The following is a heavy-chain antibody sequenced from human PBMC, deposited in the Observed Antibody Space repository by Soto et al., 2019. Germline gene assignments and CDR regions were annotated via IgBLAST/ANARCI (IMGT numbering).Heavy chain of an antibody. CDR1: GGSFSGYY. V-gene: IGHV4-34*01. CDR2: IDHSGYT. CDR3: ARVRDWFDP. Sequence: TSETLSLTCAVYGGSFSGYYWNWIRQPPGKGLKWIGEIDHSGYTNYNPSLKSRVTISVDTSKNQFSLRLTSVTAADTAVYYCARVRDWFDPWGQGTLVTVS. J-gene: IGHJ5*02. D-gene: IGHD3-3*01.